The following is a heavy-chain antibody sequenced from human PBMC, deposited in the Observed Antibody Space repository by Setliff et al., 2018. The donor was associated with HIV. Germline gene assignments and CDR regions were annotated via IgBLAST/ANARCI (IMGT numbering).Heavy chain of an antibody. CDR3: ARDRALRFSKSPSFNYFDV. CDR1: GGSISSSSYY. Sequence: PSETLSLTCTVSGGSISSSSYYWGWIRQPPGKGLEWIGLINHSGSTNYNPSLKSRVTISLGTSKNQFSLNLTSVTAADTAVYYCARDRALRFSKSPSFNYFDVWGQGALVTVSS. V-gene: IGHV4-39*07. CDR2: INHSGST. D-gene: IGHD3-10*01. J-gene: IGHJ4*02.